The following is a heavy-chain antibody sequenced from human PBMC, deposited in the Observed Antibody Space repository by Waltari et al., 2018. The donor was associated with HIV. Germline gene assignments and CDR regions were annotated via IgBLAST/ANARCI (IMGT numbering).Heavy chain of an antibody. CDR2: IGSAGDR. V-gene: IGHV3-13*01. Sequence: EVLLVESGGGLAQPGGSLRLSCAASGFTFSPSDLHWVRRSTGKGLEWVSAIGSAGDRYYAGSVRGRFTISRENVKNSLYLQMNSLRVEDTAIYYCARGYNWNDDAYYGMDVWGQGTTVTVSS. CDR1: GFTFSPSD. J-gene: IGHJ6*02. D-gene: IGHD1-1*01. CDR3: ARGYNWNDDAYYGMDV.